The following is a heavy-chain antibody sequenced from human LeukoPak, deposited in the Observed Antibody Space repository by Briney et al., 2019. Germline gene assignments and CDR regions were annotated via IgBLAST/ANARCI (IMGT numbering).Heavy chain of an antibody. CDR2: ISAYNGNT. CDR1: GYTFTSYG. D-gene: IGHD2-2*01. V-gene: IGHV1-18*04. J-gene: IGHJ3*02. Sequence: GASVKVSCKASGYTFTSYGISWVRQAPGQGLEWMGWISAYNGNTNYAQKLQGRVTMTTDTSTSTAYMELRSLRSDDTAVYYCARVSIVVPAAAAGNAFDIWGQGTMVTVSS. CDR3: ARVSIVVPAAAAGNAFDI.